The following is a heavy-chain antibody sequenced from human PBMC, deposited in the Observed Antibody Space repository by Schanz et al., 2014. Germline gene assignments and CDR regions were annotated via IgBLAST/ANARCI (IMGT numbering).Heavy chain of an antibody. CDR1: GFTFDNYA. V-gene: IGHV3-9*01. D-gene: IGHD1-26*01. CDR3: ARGGATRFDY. CDR2: ISWNSGSV. Sequence: EVQLLESGGGLVQPGGSLRLSCAASGFTFDNYAMHWVRQAPGKGLEWVSSISWNSGSVAYADSVKGRFTISRDNAKNSLYLQMNSLRDEDTAVYYCARGGATRFDYWGQGTLVTVSS. J-gene: IGHJ4*02.